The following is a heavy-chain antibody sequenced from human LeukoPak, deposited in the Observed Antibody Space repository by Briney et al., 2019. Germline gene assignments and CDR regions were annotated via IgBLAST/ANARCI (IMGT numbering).Heavy chain of an antibody. CDR2: INPNRGGT. D-gene: IGHD3-22*01. V-gene: IGHV1-2*02. Sequence: ASVKVSCKASGYTFTGYYMHWVRQAPGQGLEWMGWINPNRGGTNYAQKFQGRVTMTRDTSISTAYMELSRLRSDDTAVYYCARDVDHYDITGKGLVDIWGQGTMVTVSP. CDR1: GYTFTGYY. CDR3: ARDVDHYDITGKGLVDI. J-gene: IGHJ3*02.